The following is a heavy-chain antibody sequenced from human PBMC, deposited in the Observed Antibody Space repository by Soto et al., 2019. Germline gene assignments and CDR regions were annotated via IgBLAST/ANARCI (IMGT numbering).Heavy chain of an antibody. Sequence: GASVKVSCKASGGTFSSYAISWVRQAPGQGLEWMGGIIPIFGTANYAQKFQGRVTITADESTGTAYMELSSLRSEDTAVYYCARDQLGGKYGDDYYYYGMDVWGQGTTVTVSS. D-gene: IGHD4-17*01. CDR3: ARDQLGGKYGDDYYYYGMDV. CDR2: IIPIFGTA. CDR1: GGTFSSYA. V-gene: IGHV1-69*13. J-gene: IGHJ6*02.